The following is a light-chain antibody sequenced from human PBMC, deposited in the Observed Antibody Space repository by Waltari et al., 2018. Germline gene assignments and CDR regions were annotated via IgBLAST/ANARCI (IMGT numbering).Light chain of an antibody. J-gene: IGLJ3*02. CDR2: VNSDGSH. V-gene: IGLV4-69*01. CDR3: QTGGHGTWV. Sequence: QLVLIQSPSASASLGASVKLTCTLSSGHSSNVIAWLQEQPGKGPRYLMKVNSDGSHSKGDEIPDRFSGSSSGAERYLTISSLQSEDEADYYCQTGGHGTWVFGGGTKLTVL. CDR1: SGHSSNV.